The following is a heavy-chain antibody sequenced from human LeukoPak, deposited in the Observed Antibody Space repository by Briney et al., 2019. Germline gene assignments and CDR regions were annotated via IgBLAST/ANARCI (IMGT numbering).Heavy chain of an antibody. CDR1: GDSISTSSYY. V-gene: IGHV4-39*01. J-gene: IGHJ4*02. CDR3: ARSYYYDYRQIDY. CDR2: IYYSGST. D-gene: IGHD3-22*01. Sequence: SETLSLTCTVSGDSISTSSYYWGWIRQPPGKGVEWLGSIYYSGSTYYNPSLKSRVTISVDTSKNQFSLNLYSVTAADTAVFYCARSYYYDYRQIDYWGQGTLVTVSS.